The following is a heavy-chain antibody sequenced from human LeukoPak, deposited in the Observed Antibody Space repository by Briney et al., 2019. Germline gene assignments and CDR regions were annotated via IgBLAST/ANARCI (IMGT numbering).Heavy chain of an antibody. J-gene: IGHJ5*02. Sequence: SETLSLTCAVYGGSFSGYYWSWIRQPPGKGLEWIGEIDHSGSANYNPSLKSRVTISVDTSKNQFSLKLSFVTAADTAVYYCATHTKKYGDYVDDWFDPWGQGTLVTVSS. D-gene: IGHD4-17*01. CDR2: IDHSGSA. CDR3: ATHTKKYGDYVDDWFDP. V-gene: IGHV4-34*01. CDR1: GGSFSGYY.